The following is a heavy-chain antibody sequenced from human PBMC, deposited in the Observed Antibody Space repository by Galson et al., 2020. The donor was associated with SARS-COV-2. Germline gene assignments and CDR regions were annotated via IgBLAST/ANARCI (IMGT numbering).Heavy chain of an antibody. Sequence: GGSLRLSCAASGFTFSSYAMHWVRQAPGKGLEWVAVISYDGSNKYYADSVKGRFTISRDNSKNTLYLQMNSLRAEDTAVYYCARDESSSLDYGGQGTVVTVSS. V-gene: IGHV3-30*04. CDR1: GFTFSSYA. CDR2: ISYDGSNK. J-gene: IGHJ4*02. D-gene: IGHD6-13*01. CDR3: ARDESSSLDY.